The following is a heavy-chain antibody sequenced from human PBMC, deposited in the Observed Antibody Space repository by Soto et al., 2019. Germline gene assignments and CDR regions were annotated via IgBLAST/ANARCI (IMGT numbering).Heavy chain of an antibody. CDR2: IIPIFGTA. D-gene: IGHD3-22*01. CDR3: ARDIRDYYDSSGRPEFDAFDI. CDR1: GGTFSSYA. J-gene: IGHJ3*02. Sequence: SVKVSCKASGGTFSSYAISWVRQAPGQGLEWMGGIIPIFGTANYAQKFQGRVTITADESTSTAYMELSSLRSEDTAVYYCARDIRDYYDSSGRPEFDAFDIWGQGTMVTVSS. V-gene: IGHV1-69*13.